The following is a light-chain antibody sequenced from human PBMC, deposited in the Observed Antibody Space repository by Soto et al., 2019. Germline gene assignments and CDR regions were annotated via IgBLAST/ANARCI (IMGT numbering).Light chain of an antibody. J-gene: IGLJ1*01. V-gene: IGLV1-44*01. CDR1: STNIGSNP. CDR3: AAWDDSLNGFV. Sequence: QSVLTQPPSASGTPGQRVTISCSGNSTNIGSNPVNWYQQLPVTAPKLLIYSNNQRPSGVPARFSGSKSGTSASLAISGLQPEDEADYYCAAWDDSLNGFVFGTGTKVTVL. CDR2: SNN.